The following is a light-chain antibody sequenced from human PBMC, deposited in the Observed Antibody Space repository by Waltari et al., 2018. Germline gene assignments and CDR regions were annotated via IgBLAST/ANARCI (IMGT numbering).Light chain of an antibody. CDR2: DAS. CDR3: QQRSDWPIT. Sequence: EIVLTQSPATLSLSPGARATLSCRASQSVTNFLGWYQQKPGQAPRLLIYDASNRATGIPARFSGSGSGTDFTLTITSLEPDDFGIYYCQQRSDWPITFGQGTRLEIK. CDR1: QSVTNF. V-gene: IGKV3-11*01. J-gene: IGKJ5*01.